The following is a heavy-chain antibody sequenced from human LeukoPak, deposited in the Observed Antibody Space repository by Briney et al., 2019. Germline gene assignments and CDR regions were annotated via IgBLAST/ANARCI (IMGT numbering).Heavy chain of an antibody. D-gene: IGHD4-17*01. Sequence: GGSLRLSCAASGFTFSSYAMSWVRQAPGKGLEWVSGISDSGSITFRADSVKGRFTISRDNSKNTLYLQMNSLGAEDTAVYYCAKVPPPTYGDQDDYWGQGTLVTVSS. J-gene: IGHJ4*02. CDR1: GFTFSSYA. CDR3: AKVPPPTYGDQDDY. V-gene: IGHV3-23*01. CDR2: ISDSGSIT.